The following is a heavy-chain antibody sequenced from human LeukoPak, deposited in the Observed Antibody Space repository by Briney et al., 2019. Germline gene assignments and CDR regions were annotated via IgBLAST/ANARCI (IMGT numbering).Heavy chain of an antibody. V-gene: IGHV4-34*01. Sequence: SETLSLTCAVYGGPFSGYYWSWIRQPSGKGLEWIGEINHSGSTNYNPSLKSRVTISVDTSKNQFSLKLSSVTAADTAVYYCARGVYYDSSGYYYFDYWGQGTLVTVSS. CDR2: INHSGST. J-gene: IGHJ4*02. D-gene: IGHD3-22*01. CDR3: ARGVYYDSSGYYYFDY. CDR1: GGPFSGYY.